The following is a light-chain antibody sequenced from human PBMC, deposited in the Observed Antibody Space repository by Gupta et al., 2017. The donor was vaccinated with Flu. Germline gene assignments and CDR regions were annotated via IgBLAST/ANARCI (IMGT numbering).Light chain of an antibody. Sequence: VTVSCTGSSSNIGAPYDVHWYQQLPGTAPKLLIFGDNIRPSGVPDRFSDSKSGTSAFLAITGLQAEDEAVYYCQSYDSSRSGYVFGTGTKVTVL. J-gene: IGLJ1*01. CDR3: QSYDSSRSGYV. CDR2: GDN. CDR1: SSNIGAPYD. V-gene: IGLV1-40*01.